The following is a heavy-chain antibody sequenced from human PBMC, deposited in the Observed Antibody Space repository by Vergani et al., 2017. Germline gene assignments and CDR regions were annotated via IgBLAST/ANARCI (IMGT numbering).Heavy chain of an antibody. CDR3: ASDRRFRGSDFHLGL. CDR2: IYTSGAT. CDR1: GGSFSTGGQS. Sequence: QVQLQESGPGLVKPSQTLSLTCTVSGGSFSTGGQSWTWLRQSAGKGLEWIGRIYTSGATNYNPSLRSRAIMSVDASKKQFSLHLTSVTAADSATYYCASDRRFRGSDFHLGLWGQGALVNVSS. J-gene: IGHJ4*02. V-gene: IGHV4-61*02. D-gene: IGHD1-26*01.